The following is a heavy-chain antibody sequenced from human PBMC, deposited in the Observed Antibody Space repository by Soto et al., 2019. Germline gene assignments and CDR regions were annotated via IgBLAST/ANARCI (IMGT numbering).Heavy chain of an antibody. D-gene: IGHD3-3*01. Sequence: SETLSLTCTVSGGSISSGDYYWSWIRQPPGKGLEWIGYIYYSGSTYYNPSLKSRVTISVDTSKNQFSLKLSSVTAADTAVYYCASPKRFSYGMDVWGQGTTVTVSS. CDR2: IYYSGST. CDR3: ASPKRFSYGMDV. CDR1: GGSISSGDYY. J-gene: IGHJ6*02. V-gene: IGHV4-30-4*01.